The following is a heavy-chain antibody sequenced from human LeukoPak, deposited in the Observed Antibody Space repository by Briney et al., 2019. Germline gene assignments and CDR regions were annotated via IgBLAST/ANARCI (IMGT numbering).Heavy chain of an antibody. CDR1: GFTFSSYS. CDR3: ARVSSGSYYNAFDI. CDR2: ISSSSSYI. Sequence: GGSLRPSCAASGFTFSSYSMNWVRQAPGKGLEWVSSISSSSSYIYYADSVKGRFTISRDNAKNSLYLQMNSLRAEDTAVYYCARVSSGSYYNAFDIWGQGTMVTVSS. D-gene: IGHD1-26*01. V-gene: IGHV3-21*01. J-gene: IGHJ3*02.